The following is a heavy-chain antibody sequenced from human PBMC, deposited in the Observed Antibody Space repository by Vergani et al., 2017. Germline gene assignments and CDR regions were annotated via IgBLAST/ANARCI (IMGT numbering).Heavy chain of an antibody. CDR2: IYTSGST. V-gene: IGHV4-4*07. CDR3: AREVVVTAINYYYGMDV. CDR1: GGSISSYY. Sequence: QVQLQESGPGLVKPSETLSLTCTVSGGSISSYYWSWIRQPAGKGLEWIGRIYTSGSTNYNPSLKSRVTMSVDTSKNQFSLKRSSVTAADTAVYYCAREVVVTAINYYYGMDVWGQGTTVTVSS. J-gene: IGHJ6*02. D-gene: IGHD2-21*02.